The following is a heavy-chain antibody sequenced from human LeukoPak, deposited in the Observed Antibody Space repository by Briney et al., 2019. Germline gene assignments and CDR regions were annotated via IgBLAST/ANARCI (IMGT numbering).Heavy chain of an antibody. D-gene: IGHD3-10*01. CDR1: GGSIAGFY. CDR2: MYYSGST. V-gene: IGHV4-59*01. J-gene: IGHJ1*01. Sequence: SETLSLTCTVSGGSIAGFYWSWFRQSPGKGLEWIGYMYYSGSTYYNPSLKSRVTISLDTSKDQFSLKLSSVTAADTAVYYCARDEVRFPRVFQHWGQGTLVTVSP. CDR3: ARDEVRFPRVFQH.